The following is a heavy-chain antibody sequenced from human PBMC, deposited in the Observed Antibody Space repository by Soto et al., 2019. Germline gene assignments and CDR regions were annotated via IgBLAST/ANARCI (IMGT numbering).Heavy chain of an antibody. CDR2: IYPGDSDT. J-gene: IGHJ6*02. V-gene: IGHV5-51*01. CDR1: GYSFTSYW. Sequence: GESLKISCKGSGYSFTSYWGGWVRQMPGKVLEWMGIIYPGDSDTRYSPSFEGQVTISAEKSISTAYLQWNSLKASDTAMYYCTSGLRYNLYYGMDVWGQGXTVTVSS. D-gene: IGHD2-2*02. CDR3: TSGLRYNLYYGMDV.